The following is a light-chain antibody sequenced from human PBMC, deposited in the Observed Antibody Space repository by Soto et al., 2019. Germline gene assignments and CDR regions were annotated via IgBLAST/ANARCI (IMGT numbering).Light chain of an antibody. CDR2: DAS. J-gene: IGKJ1*01. CDR1: QTIGRW. Sequence: DIQMTQSPSTLSASVGDGVTITCRASQTIGRWLAWYQLKPGQAPKLLIYDASLLETGVPSRFSGSGSGTEFTLTISSLRPDDFATYYCQQYDTYLWTFGQGTKVEIQ. V-gene: IGKV1-5*01. CDR3: QQYDTYLWT.